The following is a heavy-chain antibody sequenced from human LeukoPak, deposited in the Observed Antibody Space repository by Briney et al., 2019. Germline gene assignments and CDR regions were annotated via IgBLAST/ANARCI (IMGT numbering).Heavy chain of an antibody. CDR2: ISSSGSTI. D-gene: IGHD6-13*01. J-gene: IGHJ6*03. CDR3: AKARGYSSYIYYYYYMDV. V-gene: IGHV3-48*03. Sequence: TGGSLRLSCAASGFTFSSYEMNWVRQAPGKGLEWVSYISSSGSTIYYADSVKGRFTISRDNSKNTLYLQMNSLRAEDTAVYYCAKARGYSSYIYYYYYMDVWGKGTTVTVSS. CDR1: GFTFSSYE.